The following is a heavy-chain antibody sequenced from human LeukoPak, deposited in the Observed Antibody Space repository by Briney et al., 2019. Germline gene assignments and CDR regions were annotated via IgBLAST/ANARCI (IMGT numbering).Heavy chain of an antibody. CDR1: GVTFSSYS. CDR3: ARETMVRGKLYGMDV. Sequence: GGSLRLSCAASGVTFSSYSMNWVRQAPGKGREWVSSISSSSSYIYYADSVKGRFTISRDNAKNSLYLQMNSLRAEDTAVYYCARETMVRGKLYGMDVWGQGTTVTVSS. CDR2: ISSSSSYI. D-gene: IGHD3-10*01. J-gene: IGHJ6*02. V-gene: IGHV3-21*01.